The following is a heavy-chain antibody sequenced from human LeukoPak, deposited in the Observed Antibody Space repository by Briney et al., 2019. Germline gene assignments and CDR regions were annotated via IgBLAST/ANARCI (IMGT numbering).Heavy chain of an antibody. V-gene: IGHV3-33*06. CDR2: IWYDGSNK. D-gene: IGHD1-1*01. J-gene: IGHJ4*02. CDR1: GFTFSSYG. Sequence: GGSLRLSCAASGFTFSSYGMRWVRQAPGKGLEWVAVIWYDGSNKYYADSVKGRFTISRDNSKNTLYLQMNSLRAEDTAVYYCAKEGPGPHFDYWGQGTLVTVSS. CDR3: AKEGPGPHFDY.